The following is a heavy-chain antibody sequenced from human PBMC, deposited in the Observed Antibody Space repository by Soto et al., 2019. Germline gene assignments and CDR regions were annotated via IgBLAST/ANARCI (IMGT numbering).Heavy chain of an antibody. CDR3: AKESTTYCSSTSCYGGTTDY. Sequence: QVQLVESGGGVVQPGRSLRLSCAASGFTFSSYGMHWVRQAPGKGLEWVAVISYDGSNKYYADSVKGRLTISRENSKNTLYLQMNSLRAEDTAVYYCAKESTTYCSSTSCYGGTTDYWGQGTLVTGSS. V-gene: IGHV3-30*18. CDR2: ISYDGSNK. D-gene: IGHD2-2*01. CDR1: GFTFSSYG. J-gene: IGHJ4*02.